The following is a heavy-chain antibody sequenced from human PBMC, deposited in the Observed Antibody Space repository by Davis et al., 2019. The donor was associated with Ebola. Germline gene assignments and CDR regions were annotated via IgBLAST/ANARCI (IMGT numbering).Heavy chain of an antibody. D-gene: IGHD6-6*01. Sequence: HTGGSLRLSCAASGFTFNTYWMHWVRQAPGKGLVWVSHINSDGSSTGYADSVKGRFTISRDNAKNTLYLQMNSLRADDTAVYYCARDLLAARPGGQAYYYYGMDVWGQGTTVTVSS. V-gene: IGHV3-74*01. CDR1: GFTFNTYW. CDR3: ARDLLAARPGGQAYYYYGMDV. CDR2: INSDGSST. J-gene: IGHJ6*02.